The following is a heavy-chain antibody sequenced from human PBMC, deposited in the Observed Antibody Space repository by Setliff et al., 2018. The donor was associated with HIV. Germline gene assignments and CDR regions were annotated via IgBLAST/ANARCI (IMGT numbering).Heavy chain of an antibody. CDR3: ARPRNGYYHLEY. Sequence: ASVKVSCKASGYIFSNYEINWVRQATGQGLEWMGWVNPKSVSTGYAPNFQGRVTMTWNTSINTAYMELSSLRSEDTAVYFCARPRNGYYHLEYWGQ. CDR1: GYIFSNYE. CDR2: VNPKSVST. J-gene: IGHJ4*02. V-gene: IGHV1-8*01. D-gene: IGHD3-3*01.